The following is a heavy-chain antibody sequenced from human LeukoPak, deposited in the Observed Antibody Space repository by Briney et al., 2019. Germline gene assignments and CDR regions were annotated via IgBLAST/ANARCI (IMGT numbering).Heavy chain of an antibody. Sequence: GGSLRLSCAASGFTFSSYGMHWVRQAPGKGLEWVAVIWYDGSNKYYADSVKGRFTISRDNSKNTLYLQMNSLRAEDTAVYYFASERITMTKEGFDYWGQGTLVTVSS. V-gene: IGHV3-33*01. CDR2: IWYDGSNK. J-gene: IGHJ4*02. CDR3: ASERITMTKEGFDY. D-gene: IGHD3-22*01. CDR1: GFTFSSYG.